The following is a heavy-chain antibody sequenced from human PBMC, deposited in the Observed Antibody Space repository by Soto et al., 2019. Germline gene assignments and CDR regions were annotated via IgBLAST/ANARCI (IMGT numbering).Heavy chain of an antibody. J-gene: IGHJ2*01. D-gene: IGHD3-9*01. CDR1: GVSISTGSYH. Sequence: QLQLQESGPGLVKPSETLSLTCTVSGVSISTGSYHWGWIRQSPGKGLEWIGSVSYIGAAYYNPSLRGRXXXXVXXXKNQFSXXXXXXSTAXXAXYXCARPPYYDILTGYFPDWYFDLWGRGILVTVSS. CDR2: VSYIGAA. CDR3: ARPPYYDILTGYFPDWYFDL. V-gene: IGHV4-39*01.